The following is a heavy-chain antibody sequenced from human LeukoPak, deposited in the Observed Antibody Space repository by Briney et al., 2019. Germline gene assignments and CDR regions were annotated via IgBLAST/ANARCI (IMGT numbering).Heavy chain of an antibody. CDR1: GFTFSSYW. J-gene: IGHJ4*02. V-gene: IGHV3-7*03. CDR3: ARDLMGIAYRGAFYY. CDR2: IKQDGSEK. Sequence: GGSLRLSCAAYGFTFSSYWMSWVRQAPGKGLEWVANIKQDGSEKYYVDSVKGRFTISRDNAKNSLYLQMNSLRAEDTAVYYCARDLMGIAYRGAFYYWGQGTLVTVSS. D-gene: IGHD6-13*01.